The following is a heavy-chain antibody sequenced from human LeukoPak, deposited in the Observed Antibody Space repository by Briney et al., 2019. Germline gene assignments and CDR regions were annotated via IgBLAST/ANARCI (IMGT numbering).Heavy chain of an antibody. CDR1: GFTFSSYW. CDR3: AREGDYYDSSGYPYYFDY. CDR2: IKQDGSEK. J-gene: IGHJ4*02. D-gene: IGHD3-22*01. V-gene: IGHV3-7*01. Sequence: GGSLRLSCAASGFTFSSYWMSWVRQAPGKGLEWVANIKQDGSEKYYVDSVKGRFTISRDNAKNSLYLQMNSLRAEDTAVYYCAREGDYYDSSGYPYYFDYWGQGTLVTVSS.